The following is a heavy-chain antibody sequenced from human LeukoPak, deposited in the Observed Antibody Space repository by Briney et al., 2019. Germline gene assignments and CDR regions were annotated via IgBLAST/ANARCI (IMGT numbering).Heavy chain of an antibody. CDR1: GYTFTSYD. D-gene: IGHD5-12*01. V-gene: IGHV1-8*02. CDR3: AGRSYGGYDY. J-gene: IGHJ4*02. CDR2: MNPYNGNT. Sequence: ASVNVSCKASGYTFTSYDINWVRQAPGRGLEWMGWMNPYNGNTDYAQKSQGRVTMTRDTSISTAYMELSSLRSDATALYYFAGRSYGGYDYWGQGTLVTVSS.